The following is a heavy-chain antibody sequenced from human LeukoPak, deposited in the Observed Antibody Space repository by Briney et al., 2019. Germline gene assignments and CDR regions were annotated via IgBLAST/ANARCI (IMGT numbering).Heavy chain of an antibody. V-gene: IGHV3-23*01. J-gene: IGHJ4*02. Sequence: GRSLRLSCAASGFTFNNYAMSWVRQAPGKGLEWVSVISGSGGSISYADSVKGRFTISRDNAKNTLYLQMNSLRAEDTALYYCAKDFWTGYWCFFDYWGQGTLVTVSS. CDR1: GFTFNNYA. D-gene: IGHD3/OR15-3a*01. CDR2: ISGSGGSI. CDR3: AKDFWTGYWCFFDY.